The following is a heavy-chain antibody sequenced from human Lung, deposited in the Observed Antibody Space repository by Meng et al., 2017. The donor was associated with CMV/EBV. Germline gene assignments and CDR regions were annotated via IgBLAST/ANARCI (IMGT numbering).Heavy chain of an antibody. V-gene: IGHV1-2*02. CDR1: GYTFTGYY. J-gene: IGHJ4*02. CDR3: ARAGYYYGSGSCDY. D-gene: IGHD3-10*01. CDR2: INPNSGGT. Sequence: ASVKVSCKASGYTFTGYYMHWVRQAPGQGLEWMGWINPNSGGTNYAQKFQGRVTMTRDTSISTAYMELSRLRSDDTAVYYCARAGYYYGSGSCDYWGQGTLVXVSS.